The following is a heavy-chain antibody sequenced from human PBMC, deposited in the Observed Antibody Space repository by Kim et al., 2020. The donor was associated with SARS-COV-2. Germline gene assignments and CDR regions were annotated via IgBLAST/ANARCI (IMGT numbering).Heavy chain of an antibody. CDR3: ARDYRPYYFDSSGY. J-gene: IGHJ4*02. Sequence: ADSVKGRFTISRDNAKNSLYRQMNSLRAEDTAVYCCARDYRPYYFDSSGYWGQGTLVTVSS. D-gene: IGHD3-22*01. V-gene: IGHV3-11*01.